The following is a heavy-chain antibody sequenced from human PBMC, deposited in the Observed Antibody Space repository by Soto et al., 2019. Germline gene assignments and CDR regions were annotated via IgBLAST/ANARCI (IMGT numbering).Heavy chain of an antibody. D-gene: IGHD2-2*01. CDR2: IFYTGTT. J-gene: IGHJ5*02. V-gene: IGHV4-39*02. CDR3: ARLVVVAPVANA. Sequence: SYTLYLTCSVSGGSSSYNSYYWGWIRQPPGKGLEWVGGIFYTGTTYYSPSLKDRVTISVDTSKNSFSLNLTSVTAAYTAVYFCARLVVVAPVANAWGQGTLVTASS. CDR1: GGSSSYNSYY.